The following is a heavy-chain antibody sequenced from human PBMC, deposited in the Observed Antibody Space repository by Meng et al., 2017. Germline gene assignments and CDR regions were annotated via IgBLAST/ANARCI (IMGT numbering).Heavy chain of an antibody. Sequence: SVKVSCKASGGTFSSYAIRWVRQAPGQGLEWMGGIIPIFGTANYAQKFQGRVTITTDASTSTAYMELSSLRSEDTAVYYCARDRHRYSYGYGYYFDYWGQGTLVTVSS. CDR1: GGTFSSYA. D-gene: IGHD5-18*01. V-gene: IGHV1-69*05. CDR2: IIPIFGTA. J-gene: IGHJ4*02. CDR3: ARDRHRYSYGYGYYFDY.